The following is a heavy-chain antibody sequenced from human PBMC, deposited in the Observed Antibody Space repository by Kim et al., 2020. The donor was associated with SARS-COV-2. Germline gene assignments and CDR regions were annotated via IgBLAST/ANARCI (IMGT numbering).Heavy chain of an antibody. J-gene: IGHJ3*02. Sequence: SGPTLVNPTQTLTLTCTFSGFSLSTSGVGVGWIRQPPGKALEWLALIYWDDDKRYSPSLKSRLTITKDTSKNQVVLTMTNMDPVDTATYYCAHPTPMTTVTNAAFDIWGQGTMVTVSS. CDR3: AHPTPMTTVTNAAFDI. CDR2: IYWDDDK. V-gene: IGHV2-5*02. CDR1: GFSLSTSGVG. D-gene: IGHD4-17*01.